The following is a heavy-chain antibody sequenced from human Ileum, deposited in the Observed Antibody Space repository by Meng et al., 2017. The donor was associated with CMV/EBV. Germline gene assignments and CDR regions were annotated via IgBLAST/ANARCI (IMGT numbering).Heavy chain of an antibody. V-gene: IGHV1-2*02. D-gene: IGHD6-6*01. Sequence: ASVKVSCKASGYNLIGYYIHWVRQAPGQGLEWMGWISPNSGGTNYARRFQGRVTMTRDTSISTVYMELSRLRSDDTALYYCARDGYSSSSYDAFDIWGQGTMVTVSS. CDR1: GYNLIGYY. CDR3: ARDGYSSSSYDAFDI. J-gene: IGHJ3*02. CDR2: ISPNSGGT.